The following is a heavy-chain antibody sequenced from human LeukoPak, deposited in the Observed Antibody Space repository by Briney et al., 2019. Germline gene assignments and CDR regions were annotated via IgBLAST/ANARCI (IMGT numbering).Heavy chain of an antibody. V-gene: IGHV3-48*04. CDR2: ISSSSSTI. CDR3: VRAYHPGGWFDP. Sequence: PGGSLRLSCAATGFTFSRDSMNWVRQAPGKGLEWVSYISSSSSTIYYADSVKGRFTISRDNAKNSLYLQMNSLTAEDTAVHYCVRAYHPGGWFDPWGQGTQVTVPS. CDR1: GFTFSRDS. D-gene: IGHD2-21*01. J-gene: IGHJ5*02.